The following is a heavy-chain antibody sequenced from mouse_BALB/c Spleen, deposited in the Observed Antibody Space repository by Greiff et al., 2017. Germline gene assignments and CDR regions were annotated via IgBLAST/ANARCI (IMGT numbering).Heavy chain of an antibody. Sequence: EVQLVESGGGLVQPGGSRKLSCAASGFTFSSFGMHWVRQAPEKGLEWVAYISSGSSTIYYADTVKGRFTISRDNPKNTLFLQMTSLRSEDTAMYYCARNRYYGSSYYAMDYWGQGTSVTVSS. J-gene: IGHJ4*01. CDR2: ISSGSSTI. D-gene: IGHD1-1*01. CDR3: ARNRYYGSSYYAMDY. CDR1: GFTFSSFG. V-gene: IGHV5-17*02.